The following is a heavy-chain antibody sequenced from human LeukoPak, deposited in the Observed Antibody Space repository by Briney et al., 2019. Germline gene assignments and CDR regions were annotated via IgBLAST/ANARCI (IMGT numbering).Heavy chain of an antibody. D-gene: IGHD3-16*01. CDR2: IYWDDDK. V-gene: IGHV2-5*02. CDR3: AHKRDGGEDH. Sequence: ESGPTLVNPTETLTLTCTFSGFSLTTSGVGVGWIRQPPGKALEWLALIYWDDDKRYSPSLQSRLTITKDTSKNQVVLTMTNTDPVDTATYFCAHKRDGGEDHWGQGTLVTVSS. CDR1: GFSLTTSGVG. J-gene: IGHJ4*02.